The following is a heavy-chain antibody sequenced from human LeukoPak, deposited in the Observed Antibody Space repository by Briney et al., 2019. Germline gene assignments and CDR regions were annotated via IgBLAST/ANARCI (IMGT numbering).Heavy chain of an antibody. CDR3: VKGERDYGDYEVRDAFDI. V-gene: IGHV3-64D*09. Sequence: GSLRLSCSASGFTFSSYAMHWVRQAPGKGLEYVSAISSNGGSTYYADSVKGRFTISRDNSKNTLYLQMSSLRAEDTAVYYCVKGERDYGDYEVRDAFDIWGQGTMVTVSS. J-gene: IGHJ3*02. CDR2: ISSNGGST. CDR1: GFTFSSYA. D-gene: IGHD4-17*01.